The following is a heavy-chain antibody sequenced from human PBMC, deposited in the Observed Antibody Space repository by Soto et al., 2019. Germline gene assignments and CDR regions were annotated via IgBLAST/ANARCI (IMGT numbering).Heavy chain of an antibody. V-gene: IGHV1-69*01. CDR3: VVVVAATPYYYYGMDV. CDR1: GGTFSSYA. D-gene: IGHD2-15*01. CDR2: IIPIFGTA. Sequence: QVQLVQSGAEVKKPGSSVKVSCKASGGTFSSYAISWVRQAPGQGLEWMGGIIPIFGTANYAQKFQGRVTITADESTSTAYRELSSLRSEDTAVYYGVVVVAATPYYYYGMDVWGQGTTVTVSS. J-gene: IGHJ6*02.